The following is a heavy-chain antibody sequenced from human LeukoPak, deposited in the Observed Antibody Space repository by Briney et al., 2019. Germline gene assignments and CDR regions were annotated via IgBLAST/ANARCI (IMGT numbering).Heavy chain of an antibody. D-gene: IGHD2-2*01. CDR2: ISSSTRRI. Sequence: GVSLRLSCAASGFNFSSYSLNWVRQAPGKGLEWVSYISSSTRRIYYADSVKGRFTISRDSAKNSLYPQMDSLRDEDTAMYYCAREFPPHCSSTICYPDHWGQGTLVTVSA. J-gene: IGHJ5*02. V-gene: IGHV3-48*02. CDR1: GFNFSSYS. CDR3: AREFPPHCSSTICYPDH.